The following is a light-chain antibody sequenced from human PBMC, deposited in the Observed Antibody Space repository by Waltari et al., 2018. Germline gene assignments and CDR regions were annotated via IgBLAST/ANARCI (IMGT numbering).Light chain of an antibody. CDR3: QQYNNWPPGA. Sequence: EIGMTQSPATLSVSPGERATLPCRASQSVSSNLTWYQQKPGQAPRLLIHGASTRATGIPARFSGSGSGTEFTLTISSLQSEDFAVYYCQQYNNWPPGAFGQGTKVEIK. V-gene: IGKV3-15*01. J-gene: IGKJ1*01. CDR2: GAS. CDR1: QSVSSN.